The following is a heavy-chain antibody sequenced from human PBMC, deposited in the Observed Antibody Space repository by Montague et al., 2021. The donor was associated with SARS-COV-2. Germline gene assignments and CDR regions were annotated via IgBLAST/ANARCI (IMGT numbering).Heavy chain of an antibody. CDR3: AKDNQWGFYYMDV. CDR1: GFTFGDYA. J-gene: IGHJ6*03. CDR2: ISWNSGSI. D-gene: IGHD1-26*01. Sequence: RLSCAASGFTFGDYAMHWGRQAPGKGLEWVSGISWNSGSIGYADSVKGRFTISRDNAKNSLYLQMNSLRAEDTALYYCAKDNQWGFYYMDVWGKGTTVTVSS. V-gene: IGHV3-9*01.